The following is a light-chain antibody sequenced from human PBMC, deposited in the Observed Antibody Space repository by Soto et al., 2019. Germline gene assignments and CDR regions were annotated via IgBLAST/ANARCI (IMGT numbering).Light chain of an antibody. CDR3: QQYGNSRGT. CDR2: NAS. V-gene: IGKV3-20*01. CDR1: QSVSSSY. Sequence: GLTQSPGTLSLSTGERATLSCRASQSVSSSYLAWYQQKPGQAPRLLIYNASSRATGIPDRFSGSGSGTDFTLTISRLEPEDFAVYYCQQYGNSRGTFGEGTMVDIK. J-gene: IGKJ4*02.